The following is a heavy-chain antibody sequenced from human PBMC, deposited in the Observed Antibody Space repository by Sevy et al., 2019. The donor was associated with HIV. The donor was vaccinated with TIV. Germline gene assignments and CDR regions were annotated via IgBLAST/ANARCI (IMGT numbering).Heavy chain of an antibody. CDR2: ISSSGVYE. J-gene: IGHJ4*02. CDR3: ARVPDSGGRGRADY. D-gene: IGHD1-26*01. V-gene: IGHV3-21*01. Sequence: GGSLRLSCAASGFSFNTYTFYWVRQAPGEGLEWISSISSSGVYEYYADSVRGRFTISRDNAKNSLSLQMNGLRVEDTGVSYCARVPDSGGRGRADYWGQGTRVTVSS. CDR1: GFSFNTYT.